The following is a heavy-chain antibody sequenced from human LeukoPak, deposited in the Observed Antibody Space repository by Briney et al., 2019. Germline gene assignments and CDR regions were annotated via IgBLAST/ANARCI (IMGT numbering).Heavy chain of an antibody. CDR3: ARIGYSSSSLDY. CDR1: GFTFSNYW. V-gene: IGHV3-7*01. CDR2: IKQDGSTK. Sequence: GGSLRLSCAASGFTFSNYWMTWVRQAPGRGLEWVANIKQDGSTKYYVDSVKGRFTVSRDNAKNSEYLQMNSLTVEDTAVYYCARIGYSSSSLDYWGQGTLVTVSS. D-gene: IGHD6-6*01. J-gene: IGHJ4*02.